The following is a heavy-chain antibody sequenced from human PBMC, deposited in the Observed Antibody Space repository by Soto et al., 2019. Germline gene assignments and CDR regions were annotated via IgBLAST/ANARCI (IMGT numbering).Heavy chain of an antibody. J-gene: IGHJ4*02. V-gene: IGHV4-4*07. CDR2: IYTSGST. CDR1: GGSISSYY. D-gene: IGHD3-22*01. CDR3: ARGRGDYYDSSGYYYDY. Sequence: SETLSLTCTVSGGSISSYYWSWIRQPAGKGLEWIGRIYTSGSTNYNPSLKSRVTMSVDTSKNQFSLKLSSVTAADTAVYYCARGRGDYYDSSGYYYDYWGQGTLVTVSS.